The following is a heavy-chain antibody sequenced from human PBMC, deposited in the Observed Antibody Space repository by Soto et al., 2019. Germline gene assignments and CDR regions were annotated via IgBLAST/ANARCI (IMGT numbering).Heavy chain of an antibody. J-gene: IGHJ2*01. Sequence: QVQLVQSGAEVKKPGASVKVSCKASGYTFTSDAMHWVRQAPGQRLEWMGWINAGNGNTKYSQTCQGRVTITRDTSASPAYMELSSLRSEDTSVYYCARGGSLYWYFDLWGRGTLVTVSS. V-gene: IGHV1-3*01. D-gene: IGHD1-26*01. CDR2: INAGNGNT. CDR1: GYTFTSDA. CDR3: ARGGSLYWYFDL.